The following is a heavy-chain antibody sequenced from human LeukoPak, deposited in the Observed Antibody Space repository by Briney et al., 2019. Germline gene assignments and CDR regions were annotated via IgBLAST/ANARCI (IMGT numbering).Heavy chain of an antibody. V-gene: IGHV1-18*01. Sequence: ASVKVSCKASGYLFHNYGFSWVRQAPGQGLEWMGWISSYNGNTKYAQELQGRVTMTTDTSTSTGYMELRSLRSDDTAVYYCARVRVPYYYGSGTYYMNYWGQGTLVTVSS. D-gene: IGHD3-10*01. CDR2: ISSYNGNT. CDR3: ARVRVPYYYGSGTYYMNY. J-gene: IGHJ4*02. CDR1: GYLFHNYG.